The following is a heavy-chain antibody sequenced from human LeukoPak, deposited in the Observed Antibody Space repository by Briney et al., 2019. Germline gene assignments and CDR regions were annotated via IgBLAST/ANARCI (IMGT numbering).Heavy chain of an antibody. Sequence: GESLKISFKVPGDRFTCYRIGWVRQMPGKGLEWLGIIFPSDSDAIYSPSFQGQVTISADKSISTAYLQWSSLKASDTAIYYCARQSPPATNYSYGMDVWGQGNMVTVSS. D-gene: IGHD2-15*01. CDR1: GDRFTCYR. CDR3: ARQSPPATNYSYGMDV. J-gene: IGHJ6*02. CDR2: IFPSDSDA. V-gene: IGHV5-51*01.